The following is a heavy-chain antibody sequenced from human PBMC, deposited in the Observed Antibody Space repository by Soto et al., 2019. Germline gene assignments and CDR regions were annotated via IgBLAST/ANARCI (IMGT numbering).Heavy chain of an antibody. CDR3: ARDFNYYDSSGYYSQAYDAFDI. V-gene: IGHV1-69*13. Sequence: GASVKVSCKASGVTFSSYAISWVRQAPGQGLEWMGGIIPIFGTANYAQKFQGRVTITADESTSTAYMELSSLRSEDTAVYYCARDFNYYDSSGYYSQAYDAFDIWGQGTMVTVSS. J-gene: IGHJ3*02. CDR2: IIPIFGTA. D-gene: IGHD3-22*01. CDR1: GVTFSSYA.